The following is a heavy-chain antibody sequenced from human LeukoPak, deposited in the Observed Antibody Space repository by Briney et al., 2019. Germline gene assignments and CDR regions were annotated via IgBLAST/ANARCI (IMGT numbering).Heavy chain of an antibody. V-gene: IGHV1-46*01. Sequence: ASVKVSCKASGYTFTDYYIHWVRQAPGQGPEWMGIINPSGGSTSYAQKFQGRVTMTRDTSTSTVYMELSSLRSEDTAVYYCARVGIAVAARDGAFDIWGQGTMVTVSS. J-gene: IGHJ3*02. CDR1: GYTFTDYY. D-gene: IGHD6-19*01. CDR2: INPSGGST. CDR3: ARVGIAVAARDGAFDI.